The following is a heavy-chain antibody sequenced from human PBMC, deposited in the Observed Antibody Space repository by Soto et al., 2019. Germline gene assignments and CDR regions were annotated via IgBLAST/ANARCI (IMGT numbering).Heavy chain of an antibody. CDR1: GLPSSGFE. J-gene: IGHJ4*02. Sequence: GGSLRLSCVTSGLPSSGFEMNWVRQAPGKGLEWVSAISGSGGSTYYADSVKGRFTISRDNSKNTLYLQMNSLRAEDTAVYYCAKDRSRRPVFPDYWGQGTLVTVSS. CDR3: AKDRSRRPVFPDY. CDR2: ISGSGGST. V-gene: IGHV3-23*01.